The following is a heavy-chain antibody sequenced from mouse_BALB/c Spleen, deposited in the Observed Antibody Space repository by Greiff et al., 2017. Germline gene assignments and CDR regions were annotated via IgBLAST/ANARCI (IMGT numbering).Heavy chain of an antibody. CDR1: GYSITSGYY. CDR3: ARMIYYGSSYYAMDY. J-gene: IGHJ4*01. D-gene: IGHD1-1*01. Sequence: EVQLQQSGPGLVKPSQSLSLTCSVTGYSITSGYYWNWIRQFPGNKLEWMGYISYDGSNNYNPSLKNRISITRDTSKNQFFLKLNSVTTEDTATYYCARMIYYGSSYYAMDYWGQGTSVTVSS. V-gene: IGHV3-6*02. CDR2: ISYDGSN.